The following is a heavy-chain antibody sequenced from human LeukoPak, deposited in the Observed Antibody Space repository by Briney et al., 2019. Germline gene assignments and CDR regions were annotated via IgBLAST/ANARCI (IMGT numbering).Heavy chain of an antibody. D-gene: IGHD1-26*01. J-gene: IGHJ6*03. CDR2: IYTSGST. Sequence: PSETLSLTCTVSGGSISSYYWSWIRQPAGKGLEWIGRIYTSGSTNYNPSLKSRVTISVDTSKNLFSLKLSSVTAADTAVYYCARGRDSGYYYYYMDVWGKGTTVTISS. CDR1: GGSISSYY. CDR3: ARGRDSGYYYYYMDV. V-gene: IGHV4-4*07.